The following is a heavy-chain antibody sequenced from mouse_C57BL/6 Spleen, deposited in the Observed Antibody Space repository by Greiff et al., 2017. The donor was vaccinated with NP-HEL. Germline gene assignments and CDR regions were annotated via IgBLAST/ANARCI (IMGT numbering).Heavy chain of an antibody. Sequence: VQLQQSGAELVRPGASVTLSCKASGYTFTDYEMHWVKQTPVHGLEWIGAIDPETGGTAYNQKFKGKAILTADKSSSTAYMELRSLTSEDSAVYYCTRGGPHHYCGRSYVGWAMDYWGQGTSVTVSS. D-gene: IGHD1-1*01. CDR3: TRGGPHHYCGRSYVGWAMDY. CDR1: GYTFTDYE. CDR2: IDPETGGT. J-gene: IGHJ4*01. V-gene: IGHV1-15*01.